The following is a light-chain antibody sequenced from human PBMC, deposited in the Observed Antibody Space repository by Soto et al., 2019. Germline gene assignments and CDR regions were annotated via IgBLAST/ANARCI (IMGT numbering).Light chain of an antibody. Sequence: QSALTQPASVSGSPGQSVTISCTGSSSDVGGYNYVSWYQQHPGKAPKLMIYDVSNRPSGVSNRFSGSKSGNTASLTISVLQAEDEADYYCGSYTSSSTRVFGGGTKLTVL. V-gene: IGLV2-14*01. CDR3: GSYTSSSTRV. CDR1: SSDVGGYNY. CDR2: DVS. J-gene: IGLJ3*02.